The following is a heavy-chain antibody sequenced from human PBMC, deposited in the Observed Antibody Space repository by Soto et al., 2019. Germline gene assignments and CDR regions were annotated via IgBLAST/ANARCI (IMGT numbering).Heavy chain of an antibody. V-gene: IGHV1-8*01. Sequence: QVQLVQFGAEVKKPGASVKVSCKASGYTFTSCDINWVRQATGQGLEYLGWMNPNSGNTGYVQKFQGRLTMTRDTSISTAYMELSSLRSEDTAVYFCARGVKYGAYSRWFDPWGQGTLVTVSS. D-gene: IGHD4-17*01. CDR1: GYTFTSCD. CDR3: ARGVKYGAYSRWFDP. CDR2: MNPNSGNT. J-gene: IGHJ5*02.